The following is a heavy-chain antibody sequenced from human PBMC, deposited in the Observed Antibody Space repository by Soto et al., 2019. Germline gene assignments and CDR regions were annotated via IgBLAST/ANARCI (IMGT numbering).Heavy chain of an antibody. CDR1: GFTFDDYA. V-gene: IGHV3-43D*04. D-gene: IGHD2-2*01. CDR2: ISWDGGST. Sequence: VQLVESGGVVVQPGGSLRLSCAASGFTFDDYAMHWVRQAPGKGLEWVSLISWDGGSTYYADSVKGRFTISRDNSKNSLYLQMNSLRAEDTALYYCAKDQCSSTSCHVDYWGQGTLVTVSS. J-gene: IGHJ4*02. CDR3: AKDQCSSTSCHVDY.